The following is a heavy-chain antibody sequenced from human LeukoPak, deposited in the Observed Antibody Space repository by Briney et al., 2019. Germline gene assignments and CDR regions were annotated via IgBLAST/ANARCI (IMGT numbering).Heavy chain of an antibody. J-gene: IGHJ4*02. D-gene: IGHD5-24*01. CDR1: GFTFSVSA. CDR2: ISARGVST. CDR3: AKDPRDGYNHLTYYFDY. V-gene: IGHV3-23*01. Sequence: GCLRLSCAASGFTFSVSAMSWVRQAPGKGLEWGSLISARGVSTYYADSVKGRFTSSRDNSKNTVYLQMNSLRPEDSAVYFCAKDPRDGYNHLTYYFDYWGQGTLVTVSS.